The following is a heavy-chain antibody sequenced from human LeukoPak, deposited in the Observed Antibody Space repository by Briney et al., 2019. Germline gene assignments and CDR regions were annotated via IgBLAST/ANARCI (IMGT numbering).Heavy chain of an antibody. Sequence: PGGSLRLSCAASGFTFSSYGMHWVRQAPGKGLEWVAVISYDGSNKYYVDSVKGRFTISRDTAKNSLYLQMNSLRAEDTAVYYCARANISWYGPFDYWGQGTLVTVSS. J-gene: IGHJ4*02. CDR2: ISYDGSNK. CDR3: ARANISWYGPFDY. CDR1: GFTFSSYG. V-gene: IGHV3-30*03. D-gene: IGHD6-13*01.